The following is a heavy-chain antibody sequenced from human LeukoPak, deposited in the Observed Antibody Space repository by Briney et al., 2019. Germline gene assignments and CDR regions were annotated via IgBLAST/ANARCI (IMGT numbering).Heavy chain of an antibody. J-gene: IGHJ4*02. CDR2: IYYSGST. V-gene: IGHV4-39*07. Sequence: SETLSLTCIVSGGSISSSSYYWGWIRQPPGKGLEWIGSIYYSGSTYYNPCLKSRVTISVDTSKNQLSLKLSSVTAADKAVYYCAAEFVDIVAKIQVYWGQGTLVTVSS. CDR3: AAEFVDIVAKIQVY. CDR1: GGSISSSSYY. D-gene: IGHD5-12*01.